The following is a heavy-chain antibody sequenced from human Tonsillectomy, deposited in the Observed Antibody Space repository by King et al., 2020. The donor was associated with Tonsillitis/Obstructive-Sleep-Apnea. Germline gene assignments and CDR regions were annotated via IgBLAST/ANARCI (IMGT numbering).Heavy chain of an antibody. CDR2: IYSGGST. V-gene: IGHV3-53*01. D-gene: IGHD6-13*01. Sequence: QLVQSGGGLIQPGGSLRLSCAASGFTVSSNYMSWVRQAPGKGLEWVSVIYSGGSTYYADSVKGRFTISRDNSNNTLYLQMNSLRAEDTAVYYCARASIAAAGYYFDYWGQGTLVTVSS. J-gene: IGHJ4*02. CDR3: ARASIAAAGYYFDY. CDR1: GFTVSSNY.